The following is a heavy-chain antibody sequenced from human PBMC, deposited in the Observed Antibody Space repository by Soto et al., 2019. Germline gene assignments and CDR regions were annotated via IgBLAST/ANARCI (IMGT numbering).Heavy chain of an antibody. CDR2: IWSDGSEK. CDR3: ARERIAAAGPLDY. Sequence: LRLSCAASGXISRTYAMHWVRQAPGKGLEWVAVIWSDGSEKYYADSVKGRFTISRDNSNNKMFLEMTSLRAEDTALYYCARERIAAAGPLDYWGPGTLVTVSS. J-gene: IGHJ4*02. CDR1: GXISRTYA. D-gene: IGHD6-13*01. V-gene: IGHV3-33*01.